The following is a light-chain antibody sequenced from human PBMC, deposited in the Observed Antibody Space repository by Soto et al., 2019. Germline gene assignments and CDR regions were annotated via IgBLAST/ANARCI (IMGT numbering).Light chain of an antibody. CDR3: SSYAGSNVGV. CDR1: SSDIGGYNY. Sequence: QSALTQPPSASGSPGQSVAISCTGTSSDIGGYNYVSWYQIHPGKAPKLMIYEVNKRPSGVPDRFSGSKSGNTASLIVSGLQAEDEADYYCSSYAGSNVGVFGGGTKLTVL. V-gene: IGLV2-8*01. J-gene: IGLJ2*01. CDR2: EVN.